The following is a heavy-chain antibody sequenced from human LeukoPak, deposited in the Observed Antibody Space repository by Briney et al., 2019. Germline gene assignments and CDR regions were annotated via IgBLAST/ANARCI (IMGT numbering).Heavy chain of an antibody. V-gene: IGHV3-64*04. Sequence: GGSLRLSCSASGFTFSSYAMHWVRQAPGKGLEYVSAISSNGSSTSYADSVKGRFTISRDNAKNTLYLQMNSLRAEDTAVYYCARDPAYYDSSGLTDYWGQGTLVTVSS. D-gene: IGHD3-22*01. CDR3: ARDPAYYDSSGLTDY. CDR1: GFTFSSYA. CDR2: ISSNGSST. J-gene: IGHJ4*02.